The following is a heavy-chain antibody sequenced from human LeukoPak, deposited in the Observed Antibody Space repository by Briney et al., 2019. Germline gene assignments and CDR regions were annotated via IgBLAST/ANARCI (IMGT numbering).Heavy chain of an antibody. J-gene: IGHJ3*02. Sequence: PSETLSLTCAVSGGSISSGGYSWRWIRQPPGKGLEWIGYIYHSGSTYYNPSLKSRVTISVDRSKNQFSLKPSSVTAADTAVYYCARDRDYYDSSGYKSNAFDIWGQGTMVTVSS. D-gene: IGHD3-22*01. CDR2: IYHSGST. CDR3: ARDRDYYDSSGYKSNAFDI. V-gene: IGHV4-30-2*01. CDR1: GGSISSGGYS.